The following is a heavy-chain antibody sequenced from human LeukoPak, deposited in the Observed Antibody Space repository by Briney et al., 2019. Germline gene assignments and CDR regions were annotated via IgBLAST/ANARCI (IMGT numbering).Heavy chain of an antibody. D-gene: IGHD4-23*01. J-gene: IGHJ4*02. CDR1: GGSISSGGYY. CDR2: IYYSGST. V-gene: IGHV4-31*03. CDR3: ARDRQQLRIDY. Sequence: SETLSFTCTVSGGSISSGGYYWSWIRQHPGKGLEWIGYIYYSGSTYYNPSLKSRVTISVDTSKNQFSLKLSSVTAADTAVYYCARDRQQLRIDYWGQGTLVTVSS.